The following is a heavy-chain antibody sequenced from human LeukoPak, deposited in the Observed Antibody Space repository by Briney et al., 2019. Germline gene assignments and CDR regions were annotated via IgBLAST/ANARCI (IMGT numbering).Heavy chain of an antibody. CDR1: GYTFTSYD. CDR2: MNPNSGNT. J-gene: IGHJ4*02. D-gene: IGHD6-19*01. V-gene: IGHV1-8*01. CDR3: ARDSSGWYSY. Sequence: ASVKVSCKASGYTFTSYDINWVRQATGQGLEWMGWMNPNSGNTGYAQKFQGRVTMTRDTSISTAYMELSRLRSDDTAVYYCARDSSGWYSYWGQGTLVTVSS.